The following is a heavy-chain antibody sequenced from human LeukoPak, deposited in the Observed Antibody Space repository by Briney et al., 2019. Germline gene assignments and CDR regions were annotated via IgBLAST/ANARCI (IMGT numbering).Heavy chain of an antibody. J-gene: IGHJ6*02. CDR2: MNPNSGNT. CDR3: ARDFFVVVPAAGFYYYYYGMDV. D-gene: IGHD2-2*01. V-gene: IGHV1-8*01. CDR1: GYTFTSYD. Sequence: ASVKVSCKASGYTFTSYDINWVRQATGQGLEWMGWMNPNSGNTGYAQKFQGRVTMTRNTSISTAYMELRSLRSDDTAVYYCARDFFVVVPAAGFYYYYYGMDVWGQGTTVTVSS.